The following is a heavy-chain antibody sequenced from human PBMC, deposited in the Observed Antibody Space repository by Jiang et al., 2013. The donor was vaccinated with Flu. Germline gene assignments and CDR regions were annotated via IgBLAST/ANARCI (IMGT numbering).Heavy chain of an antibody. CDR3: ARASDFRSFHDSGGYYAEYFHH. CDR2: INTGSGDT. J-gene: IGHJ1*01. D-gene: IGHD3-22*01. V-gene: IGHV1-3*04. Sequence: GAEVKKPGASVKVSCKTSGYSFTRYAMHWVRQAPGQRLEWMGWINTGSGDTKYSQRFQGRVTIARDTSARTASLELSSLRFEDTAVYFCARASDFRSFHDSGGYYAEYFHHWGQGTLVIVSS. CDR1: GYSFTRYA.